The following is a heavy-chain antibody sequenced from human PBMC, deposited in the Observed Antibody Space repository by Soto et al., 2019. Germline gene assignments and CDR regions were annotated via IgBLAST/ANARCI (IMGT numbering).Heavy chain of an antibody. Sequence: GGSLRLSCAASGFTFTSFGIHWVRQAPGKGLEWVAVVSYDGIDENYADSVKGRFSISRDNSKNTVYLQMNSLRGEDTGQVVVVLAATRPLVYDIWGQGTLVTVSS. CDR2: VSYDGIDE. CDR3: VLAATRPLVYDI. J-gene: IGHJ3*02. V-gene: IGHV3-30*03. D-gene: IGHD2-15*01. CDR1: GFTFTSFG.